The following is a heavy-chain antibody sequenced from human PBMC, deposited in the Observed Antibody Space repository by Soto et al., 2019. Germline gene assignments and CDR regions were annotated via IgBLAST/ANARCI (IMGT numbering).Heavy chain of an antibody. D-gene: IGHD3-9*01. V-gene: IGHV4-31*03. Sequence: SETLSLTCTVSGGSISSGGYHWSWIRQHPGKGLEWIGYIYYSGSTYYNPSLKSRVTISVDTSKNQFSLKLSSVTAADTAVYYCASFYDILTGYYNDWGQGTLVTVSS. J-gene: IGHJ4*02. CDR2: IYYSGST. CDR1: GGSISSGGYH. CDR3: ASFYDILTGYYND.